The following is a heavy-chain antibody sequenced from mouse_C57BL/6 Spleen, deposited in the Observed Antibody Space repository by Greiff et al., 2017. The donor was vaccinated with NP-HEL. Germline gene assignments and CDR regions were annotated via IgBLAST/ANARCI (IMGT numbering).Heavy chain of an antibody. D-gene: IGHD1-1*02. CDR3: ARRWDFDY. Sequence: QLQQSGPELVKPGASVKISCKASGYAFSSSWMNWVKQRPGKGLEWIGRIYPGDGDTNYNGKFKGKATLTADKSSSTAYMQLSSLTSEDSAVYFCARRWDFDYWGQGTTLTVSS. V-gene: IGHV1-82*01. CDR2: IYPGDGDT. CDR1: GYAFSSSW. J-gene: IGHJ2*01.